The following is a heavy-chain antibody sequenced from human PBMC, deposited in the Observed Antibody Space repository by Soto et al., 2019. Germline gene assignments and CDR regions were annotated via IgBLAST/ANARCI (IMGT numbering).Heavy chain of an antibody. CDR1: GDSIDRYY. V-gene: IGHV4-59*01. J-gene: IGHJ5*02. D-gene: IGHD3-3*01. Sequence: PSETLSLTCSVSGDSIDRYYWTWIRQPPGKGLEWIGYIYYSGNTNYNPSLKSRVTISVDTSMNQFSLKLSSVTAADTAVYYCARDRGITIFGVVKGWFDPWGQGTLVTVSS. CDR2: IYYSGNT. CDR3: ARDRGITIFGVVKGWFDP.